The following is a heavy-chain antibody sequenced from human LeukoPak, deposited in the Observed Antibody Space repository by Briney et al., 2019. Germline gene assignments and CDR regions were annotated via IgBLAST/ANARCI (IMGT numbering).Heavy chain of an antibody. Sequence: GESLKISCQGFGYGFTNYWIGWVRQMPGKGMEWMGVIYPGESRIRYNPSFQGQVTISVDRSISTAYLQWVSLKASDSAMYYCACRDLTSTWSFPWGQGTLVTVSS. V-gene: IGHV5-51*01. CDR1: GYGFTNYW. CDR3: ACRDLTSTWSFP. D-gene: IGHD6-13*01. CDR2: IYPGESRI. J-gene: IGHJ5*02.